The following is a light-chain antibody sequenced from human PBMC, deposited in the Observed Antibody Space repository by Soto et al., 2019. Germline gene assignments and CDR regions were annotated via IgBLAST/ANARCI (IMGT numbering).Light chain of an antibody. V-gene: IGKV1-39*01. CDR3: QQSYSTPPT. CDR2: AAS. CDR1: QSISSY. J-gene: IGKJ1*01. Sequence: DIQMTQSRSSLSSCGGDRFTITGRASQSISSYLNWYQQKPGKAPKLLIYAASSLQSGVPSRFSGSGSGTDFTLTISSLQPEDFATYYCQQSYSTPPTFGQGTKVDIK.